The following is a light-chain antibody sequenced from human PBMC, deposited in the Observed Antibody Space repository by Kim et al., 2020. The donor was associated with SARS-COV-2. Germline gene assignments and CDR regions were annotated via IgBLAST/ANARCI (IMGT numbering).Light chain of an antibody. CDR1: QSISTF. CDR2: GAS. CDR3: HQGYRAPYT. Sequence: ASVGDRVTITCRASQSISTFLSWYQHIPGRAPRLLIYGASNLQSGVPSKFSGSGSGTEFTLTISSLQPEDFATYYCHQGYRAPYTFGQGTKVDIK. J-gene: IGKJ2*01. V-gene: IGKV1-39*01.